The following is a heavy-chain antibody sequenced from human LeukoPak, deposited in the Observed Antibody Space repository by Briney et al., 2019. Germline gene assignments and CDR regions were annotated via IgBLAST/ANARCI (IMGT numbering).Heavy chain of an antibody. CDR1: GGSISSGGYS. CDR2: IYHSGST. CDR3: ARAFSWVGESDAFEI. V-gene: IGHV4-30-2*01. D-gene: IGHD3-10*01. Sequence: PSETLSLTCAVSGGSISSGGYSWSWIRQPPGKGLEWIGYIYHSGSTYYNPSIKRRVIISVNGSKYQYSLKLSSVTAEDTAGYLCARAFSWVGESDAFEIWVQGTMVTVSS. J-gene: IGHJ3*02.